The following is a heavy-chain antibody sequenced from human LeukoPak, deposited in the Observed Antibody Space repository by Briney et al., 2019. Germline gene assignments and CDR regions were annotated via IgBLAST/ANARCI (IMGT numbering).Heavy chain of an antibody. V-gene: IGHV4-59*08. CDR3: ARLFNVDGVDY. CDR1: GGSISSFF. J-gene: IGHJ4*02. Sequence: SETLSLTCTVSGGSISSFFWSWIRQPPGKGLERIGYIYYSGSTNYNPSLKSRVTISVDTSKNQFSLKLSSVTAADTAVYYCARLFNVDGVDYWGQGTLVTVSS. D-gene: IGHD2-21*01. CDR2: IYYSGST.